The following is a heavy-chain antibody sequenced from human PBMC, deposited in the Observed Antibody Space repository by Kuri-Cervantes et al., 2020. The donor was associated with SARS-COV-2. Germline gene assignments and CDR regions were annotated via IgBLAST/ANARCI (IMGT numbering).Heavy chain of an antibody. D-gene: IGHD5-12*01. Sequence: ESLKISCTVSGGSISRSIYYWGWIRQPPGRGLEWIGSIYYSGSTFNNPSLKSRVTISVDTSKNQFSLKLSSVTAADTAVYYCARRGYSGYFFDYWGQGTLVTVSS. CDR3: ARRGYSGYFFDY. J-gene: IGHJ4*02. CDR1: GGSISRSIYY. CDR2: IYYSGST. V-gene: IGHV4-39*01.